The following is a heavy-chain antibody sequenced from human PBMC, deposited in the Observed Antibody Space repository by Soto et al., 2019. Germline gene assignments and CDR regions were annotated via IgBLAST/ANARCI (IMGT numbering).Heavy chain of an antibody. D-gene: IGHD5-12*01. V-gene: IGHV4-39*01. Sequence: QVQRQELGPGVVKASETLSLTCTVSGDSIRSSGHYWGWIRQPPGKGLEWIASIYYIESRFYNPPLKSRASISMETSRHQSSVKLTAVTATATAMSYCARQVDVVGTKYFDSWGQGTLVTVSS. CDR2: IYYIESR. CDR3: ARQVDVVGTKYFDS. CDR1: GDSIRSSGHY. J-gene: IGHJ4*02.